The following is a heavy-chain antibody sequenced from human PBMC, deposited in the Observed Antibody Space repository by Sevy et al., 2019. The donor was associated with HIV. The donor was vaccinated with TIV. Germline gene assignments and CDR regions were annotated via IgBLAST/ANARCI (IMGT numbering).Heavy chain of an antibody. D-gene: IGHD6-6*01. V-gene: IGHV3-66*01. CDR1: GFTDSSNY. Sequence: GGSLRLSCAASGFTDSSNYMSWVRQAPGKGLEWVSVIYSGGITYYADSVKGRFTISRDNSKNTLYLQMNSLRAEDTAVYYCARSLGSSSPYYYGMDVWGQGTTVTVSS. CDR2: IYSGGIT. CDR3: ARSLGSSSPYYYGMDV. J-gene: IGHJ6*02.